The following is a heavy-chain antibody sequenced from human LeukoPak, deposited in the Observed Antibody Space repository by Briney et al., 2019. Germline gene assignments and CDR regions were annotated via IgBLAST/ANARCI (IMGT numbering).Heavy chain of an antibody. D-gene: IGHD6-19*01. CDR3: ATDRVYRSSGRSWGFFDY. CDR1: GYSLSGLS. CDR2: FDSENNKM. V-gene: IGHV1-24*01. Sequence: ASVTVSCTISGYSLSGLSIHWVREAPGEGLEWMGGFDSENNKMVYSQKFQGRVTMTEDTSADTAYMELTSLRSEDTAVYFCATDRVYRSSGRSWGFFDYWGQGTLVIVSS. J-gene: IGHJ4*02.